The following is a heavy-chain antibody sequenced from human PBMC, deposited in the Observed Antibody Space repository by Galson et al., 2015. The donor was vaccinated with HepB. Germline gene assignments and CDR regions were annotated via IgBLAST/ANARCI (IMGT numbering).Heavy chain of an antibody. CDR2: ISGSGSAT. D-gene: IGHD3-3*01. V-gene: IGHV3-23*01. J-gene: IGHJ6*02. CDR3: TRKGALGYYCYYSMDV. CDR1: GFTFGGYA. Sequence: SLRLSCAVSGFTFGGYAMSWVRQAPGKRLEWVSSISGSGSATDYADFVKGRFTISRDNSKDTLYLQMNNLRAEDTAVYYCTRKGALGYYCYYSMDVWGQGTAVTVSS.